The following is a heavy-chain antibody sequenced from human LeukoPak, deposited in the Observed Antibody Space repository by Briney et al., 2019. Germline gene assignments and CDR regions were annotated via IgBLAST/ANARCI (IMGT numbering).Heavy chain of an antibody. CDR1: GFTFRSNW. CDR3: ARAVSGAAAPFDS. Sequence: GGSLRLSCAASGFTFRSNWMTWGRQAPGKGRGGGANIKQDGSEQYYVDSVKGRFTNSRDNAKNSLYLQMNSLRIEDTAVYYCARAVSGAAAPFDSWGQGTLVTVSS. V-gene: IGHV3-7*03. D-gene: IGHD2-2*01. J-gene: IGHJ4*02. CDR2: IKQDGSEQ.